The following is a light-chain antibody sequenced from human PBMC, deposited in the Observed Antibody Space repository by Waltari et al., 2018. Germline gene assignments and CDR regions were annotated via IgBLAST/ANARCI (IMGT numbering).Light chain of an antibody. V-gene: IGKV1-12*01. Sequence: DIQMTQSPSSVSASVGDRVTITCRASQGISTWLAWYQQKPGKAPQLLIYAASTLQSGVPSRFSGSGSGTDFTLTISNLQPDDFATYYCQSYGSFSQTFGQGTRVDMK. CDR3: QSYGSFSQT. CDR2: AAS. J-gene: IGKJ1*01. CDR1: QGISTW.